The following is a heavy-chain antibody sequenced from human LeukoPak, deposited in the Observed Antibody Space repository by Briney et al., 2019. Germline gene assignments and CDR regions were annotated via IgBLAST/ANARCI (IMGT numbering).Heavy chain of an antibody. V-gene: IGHV4-38-2*02. CDR1: NYSINSGHY. J-gene: IGHJ3*02. Sequence: SETLSLTCSVSNYSINSGHYWGWIRQPPGKGLEWVGNIHRSGSSNNNPSLKSRFIITMDTSKNQFSLKLSSVTAADTAVYYCVLYGFKHDAFDIWGQGTMVTVSS. CDR3: VLYGFKHDAFDI. CDR2: IHRSGSS. D-gene: IGHD5-24*01.